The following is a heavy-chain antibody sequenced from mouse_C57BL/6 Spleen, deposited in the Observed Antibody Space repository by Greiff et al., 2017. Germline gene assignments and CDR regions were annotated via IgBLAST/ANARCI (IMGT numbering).Heavy chain of an antibody. CDR1: GYSITSGYY. CDR3: ARFYSLAMDY. CDR2: ISYDGSN. V-gene: IGHV3-6*01. D-gene: IGHD2-1*01. Sequence: EVQLQQSGPGLVKPSQSLSLTCSVTGYSITSGYYWNWIRQFPGNKLEWMGYISYDGSNNYNPSLKNRISITRDTSKNQFFLKLNSVTTEDTATYYCARFYSLAMDYWGQGTSVTVSS. J-gene: IGHJ4*01.